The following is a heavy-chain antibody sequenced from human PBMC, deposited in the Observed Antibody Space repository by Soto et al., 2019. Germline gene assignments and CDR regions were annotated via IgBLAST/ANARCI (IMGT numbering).Heavy chain of an antibody. V-gene: IGHV4-34*01. D-gene: IGHD6-6*01. CDR2: INHSGST. Sequence: SETLSLTCAVYGGSFSGYYWSWIRQPPGKGLEWIGEINHSGSTNYNPSLKSRVTISVDTSKNQFSLKLSSVTAADTAVYYCARKRLNSSSSHFDYWGQGTLVTVSS. CDR3: ARKRLNSSSSHFDY. J-gene: IGHJ4*02. CDR1: GGSFSGYY.